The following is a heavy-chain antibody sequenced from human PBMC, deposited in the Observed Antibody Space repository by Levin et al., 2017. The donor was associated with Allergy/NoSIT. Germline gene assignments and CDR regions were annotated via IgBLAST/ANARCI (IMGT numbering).Heavy chain of an antibody. CDR2: INSGGST. J-gene: IGHJ4*02. Sequence: SQTLSLTCSVSGDSISTGNYYWSWIRQPPGKGLEWIGYINSGGSTYYHPSLRSRITVSIDTSKNQFSLKVNSVTVDDTAVYYCARIPGRTSAERSDPGGGYFDYWGQGILVTVSS. CDR3: ARIPGRTSAERSDPGGGYFDY. D-gene: IGHD1-1*01. CDR1: GDSISTGNYY. V-gene: IGHV4-30-4*01.